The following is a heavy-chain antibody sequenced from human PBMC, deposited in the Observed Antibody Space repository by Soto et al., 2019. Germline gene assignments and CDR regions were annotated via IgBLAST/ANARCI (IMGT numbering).Heavy chain of an antibody. CDR3: ARGKSSDY. V-gene: IGHV1-69*05. CDR2: IIAIIGTA. J-gene: IGHJ4*02. Sequence: ASVKIYCKTSGGRLRGYVMGWVRQAPGQGLEWMGGIIAIIGTANYAQKFQGRVTMTTDTSTSTAYMELRSLSFDHTAEYYCARGKSSDYLRQRTLVTVSS. CDR1: GGRLRGYV.